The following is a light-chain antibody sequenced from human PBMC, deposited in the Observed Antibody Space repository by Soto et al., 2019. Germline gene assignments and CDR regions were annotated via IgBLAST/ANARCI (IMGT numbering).Light chain of an antibody. CDR1: QSVSSSY. CDR2: GAS. Sequence: EIVLTQSPGTLSLSPGERATLSCRASQSVSSSYLAWYQQKPGQSPRLLIYGASSRATGIPDSFSGSGSGTDFTLTINRLEPEDFAVYYCQQYSTFGQGTKVEIK. CDR3: QQYST. V-gene: IGKV3-20*01. J-gene: IGKJ1*01.